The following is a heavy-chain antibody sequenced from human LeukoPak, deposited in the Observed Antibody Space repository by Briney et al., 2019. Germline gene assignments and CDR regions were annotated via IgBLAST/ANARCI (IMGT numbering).Heavy chain of an antibody. CDR3: AIESAFDI. CDR1: GYTFTSYG. J-gene: IGHJ3*02. V-gene: IGHV1-2*02. Sequence: GASVKVSCKASGYTFTSYGISWVRQAPGQGLEWMGWINPNSGGTNYAQKFQGRVTMTRDTSISTAYMELSRLRSEDTAVYYCAIESAFDIWGQGTMVTVSS. CDR2: INPNSGGT.